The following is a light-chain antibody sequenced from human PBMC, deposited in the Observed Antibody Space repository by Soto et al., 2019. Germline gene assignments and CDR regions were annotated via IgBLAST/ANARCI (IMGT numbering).Light chain of an antibody. CDR2: EGS. Sequence: QSALTQPASVSGSPGQSITISCTGTSSDVGSYNLVSWYQQHPGKAPKLMIYEGSKRPAVVSNRFFGSKSGNTASLTISRLQAEEEADSYCCSYAGISTVVFGGGTKLTVL. V-gene: IGLV2-23*01. CDR3: CSYAGISTVV. CDR1: SSDVGSYNL. J-gene: IGLJ2*01.